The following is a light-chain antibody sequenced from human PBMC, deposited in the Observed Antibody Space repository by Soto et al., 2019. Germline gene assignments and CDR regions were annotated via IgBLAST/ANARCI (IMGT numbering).Light chain of an antibody. V-gene: IGLV2-14*01. CDR2: DVS. CDR3: SSYTSRSTLV. CDR1: SSDVGGYNY. J-gene: IGLJ2*01. Sequence: QSALTQPASVSGSPGQSFTISCTGTSSDVGGYNYVSWYQQHPGKAPKLMIYDVSDRPSGVSSRFSGSKSGNTASLTISGLQAEDEADYYCSSYTSRSTLVFGGGTKLTVL.